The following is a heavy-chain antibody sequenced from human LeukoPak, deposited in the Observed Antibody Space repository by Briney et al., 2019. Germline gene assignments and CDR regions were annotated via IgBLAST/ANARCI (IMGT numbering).Heavy chain of an antibody. J-gene: IGHJ4*02. CDR3: AKVTDIVVVPAAPGSLDY. D-gene: IGHD2-2*01. CDR1: GFTVSSNY. CDR2: ISGSGGST. V-gene: IGHV3-23*01. Sequence: PGGSLRLSCAASGFTVSSNYMSWVRQAPGKGLEWVSAISGSGGSTYYADSVKGRFTISRDNSKNTLYLQMNSLRAEDTAVYYCAKVTDIVVVPAAPGSLDYWGQGTLVTVSS.